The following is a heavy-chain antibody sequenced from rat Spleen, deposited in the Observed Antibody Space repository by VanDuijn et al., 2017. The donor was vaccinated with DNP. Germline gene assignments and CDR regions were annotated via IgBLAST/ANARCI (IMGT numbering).Heavy chain of an antibody. CDR2: ISYDGSST. V-gene: IGHV5-29*01. D-gene: IGHD5-1*01. J-gene: IGHJ2*01. Sequence: EVQLVESGGGLVQPGRSLKLSCAASGFTFSNYYMAWVRQAPTKGLEWVATISYDGSSTYYRDSVKGRFTISRDNAKSTLYLQMNSLRSEDTATYYCTREKTGRDWGQGVMVTVSS. CDR1: GFTFSNYY. CDR3: TREKTGRD.